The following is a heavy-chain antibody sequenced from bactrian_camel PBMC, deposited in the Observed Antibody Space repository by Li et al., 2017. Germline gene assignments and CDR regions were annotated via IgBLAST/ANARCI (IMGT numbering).Heavy chain of an antibody. J-gene: IGHJ4*01. CDR3: ATVVLQDLACPY. CDR1: GYDYDITNI. V-gene: IGHV3S54*01. D-gene: IGHD2*01. Sequence: VQLVESGGGLVQPGGSLRLSCAASGYDYDITNIMGWFRQAPGKEREGVAHIYSGGATVYYTDSVKGRFTISRDNAKNTVYLQMNSLQSEHTALYYCATVVLQDLACPYWGQGTQVTVS. CDR2: IYSGGATV.